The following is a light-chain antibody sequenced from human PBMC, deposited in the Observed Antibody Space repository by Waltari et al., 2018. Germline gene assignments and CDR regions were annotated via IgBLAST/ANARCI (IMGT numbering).Light chain of an antibody. J-gene: IGKJ4*01. CDR3: QQYDISPLT. CDR2: GTF. Sequence: EIVLTQSPGTLSLSPGEGATLSCRTSQPIRTTYLAWYQQKPGQSPTLLIYGTFSRATGIPDRFTGSGSGTDFSLTISSLEPEDFATYYCQQYDISPLTFGGGTKVEI. V-gene: IGKV3-20*01. CDR1: QPIRTTY.